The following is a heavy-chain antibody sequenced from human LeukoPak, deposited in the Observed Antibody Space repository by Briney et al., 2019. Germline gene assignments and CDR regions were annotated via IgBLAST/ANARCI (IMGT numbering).Heavy chain of an antibody. Sequence: SETLSLTCTVSGGSISSNNYFWGWIRQPPGKGLEWIGSIYDSGSTYYSPSLKSRVTISVDTSKNQFSLKLNSVTAADTAMYYCQSRFLEWLLDYWGQGTLVTVSS. CDR3: QSRFLEWLLDY. V-gene: IGHV4-39*01. CDR1: GGSISSNNYF. J-gene: IGHJ4*02. CDR2: IYDSGST. D-gene: IGHD3-3*01.